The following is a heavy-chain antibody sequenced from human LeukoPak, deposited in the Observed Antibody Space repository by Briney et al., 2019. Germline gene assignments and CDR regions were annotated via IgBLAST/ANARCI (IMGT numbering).Heavy chain of an antibody. Sequence: GRSLRLSCTASGFTFSSHAMHWVRQAPGKGLEWVAIISYDGSDKYNADSVKGRFTISRDNSKDTLYLQMSSVRVDDTAVYYCARDRGRYYDSRGFYWGYYFDSWGQGILVTVST. V-gene: IGHV3-30-3*01. J-gene: IGHJ4*02. CDR2: ISYDGSDK. CDR1: GFTFSSHA. D-gene: IGHD3-22*01. CDR3: ARDRGRYYDSRGFYWGYYFDS.